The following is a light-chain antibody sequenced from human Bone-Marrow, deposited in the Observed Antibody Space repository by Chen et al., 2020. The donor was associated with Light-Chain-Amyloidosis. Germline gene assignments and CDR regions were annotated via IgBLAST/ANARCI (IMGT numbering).Light chain of an antibody. V-gene: IGLV3-25*03. CDR1: DLPTKY. CDR2: RDT. CDR3: QSADSSGTYEVI. Sequence: SYKLTQPPSVSVSPVQKARIPCSGDDLPTKYAYWYQQKPGQAPVLVIHRDTERPSGISERFSGSSSGTTATLTISGVQAEDEADYHCQSADSSGTYEVIFGGGTKLTVL. J-gene: IGLJ2*01.